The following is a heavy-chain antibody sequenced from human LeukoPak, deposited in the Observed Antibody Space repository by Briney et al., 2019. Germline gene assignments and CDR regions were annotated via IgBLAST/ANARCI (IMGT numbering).Heavy chain of an antibody. CDR1: GGSISSGSYY. V-gene: IGHV4-61*02. J-gene: IGHJ4*02. Sequence: SQTLSLTCTVSGGSISSGSYYWSWIRQPAGKGLEWIGRIYTSGSTNYNPSLKSRVTISVDTSKNQFSLKLSSVTAADTAVYYCARGWIANRLYFDYWGQGTLVTVAS. D-gene: IGHD2-21*01. CDR3: ARGWIANRLYFDY. CDR2: IYTSGST.